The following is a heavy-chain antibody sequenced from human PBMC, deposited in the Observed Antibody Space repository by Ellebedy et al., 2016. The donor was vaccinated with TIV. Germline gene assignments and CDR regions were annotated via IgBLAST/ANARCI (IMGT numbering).Heavy chain of an antibody. D-gene: IGHD5-12*01. Sequence: AASVKVSCKVFGNTLTELSMHWARQAPGKGLEWMGGFDPGDDETVYAQKFQGRVTMTEDSSTDTASMELRGLRSEDTAVYYCATALAYSAYHYGFLGIHWGQGTLVTVSS. CDR1: GNTLTELS. J-gene: IGHJ4*02. V-gene: IGHV1-24*01. CDR3: ATALAYSAYHYGFLGIH. CDR2: FDPGDDET.